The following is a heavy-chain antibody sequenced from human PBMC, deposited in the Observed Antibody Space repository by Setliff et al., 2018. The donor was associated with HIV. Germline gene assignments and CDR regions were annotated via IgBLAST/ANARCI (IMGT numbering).Heavy chain of an antibody. J-gene: IGHJ3*02. CDR1: GFTFSISG. CDR3: VKGGMTNAAFNI. CDR2: IEYDESNK. V-gene: IGHV3-30*02. D-gene: IGHD3-16*01. Sequence: GGSLRLSCVASGFTFSISGMHWVRQAPGKGLEWVTYIEYDESNKRYADNVKGRFTISRDNSKNTLCLQMNSLRLEDTALYYCVKGGMTNAAFNIWGPGTMVTVSS.